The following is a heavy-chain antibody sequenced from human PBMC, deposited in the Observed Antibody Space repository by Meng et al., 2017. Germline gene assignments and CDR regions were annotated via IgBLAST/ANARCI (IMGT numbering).Heavy chain of an antibody. D-gene: IGHD3-22*01. CDR3: ASRYDSSGSAAFQH. CDR2: INPNSGGT. Sequence: QGQLLQAGAEVKKPGASVKVSCKASGYPFTGYYMHWVRQAPGQGLEWMGRINPNSGGTNYAQKFQGRVTMTRDTSISTAYMELSRLRSDDTAVYYCASRYDSSGSAAFQHWGQGTLVTVSS. CDR1: GYPFTGYY. V-gene: IGHV1-2*06. J-gene: IGHJ1*01.